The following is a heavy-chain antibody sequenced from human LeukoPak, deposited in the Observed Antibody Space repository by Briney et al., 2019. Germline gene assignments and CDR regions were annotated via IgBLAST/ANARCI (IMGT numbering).Heavy chain of an antibody. Sequence: GGSLRLSCTASGFSFSGHWMHWARQLPGKGLEWVANIKQDGSEKYYVDSVKGRFTISRDNAKNSLYLQMNSLRAEDTAVYYCARRYLDYWGQGTLVTVSS. CDR2: IKQDGSEK. J-gene: IGHJ4*02. V-gene: IGHV3-7*01. CDR3: ARRYLDY. CDR1: GFSFSGHW.